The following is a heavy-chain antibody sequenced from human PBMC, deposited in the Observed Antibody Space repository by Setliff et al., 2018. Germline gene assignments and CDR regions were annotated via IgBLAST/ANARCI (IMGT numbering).Heavy chain of an antibody. CDR3: ARDLDLNYDFWSGYYYGNAFDI. Sequence: KASETLSLTCTVSGGSISSHYWSWIRQPPGKGLEWIGYIYYSGSTNYNPSLKSRVTISVDTSKNQFSLKLSSVTAADTAVYYCARDLDLNYDFWSGYYYGNAFDIWGQGTMVTV. CDR1: GGSISSHY. CDR2: IYYSGST. D-gene: IGHD3-3*01. V-gene: IGHV4-59*11. J-gene: IGHJ3*02.